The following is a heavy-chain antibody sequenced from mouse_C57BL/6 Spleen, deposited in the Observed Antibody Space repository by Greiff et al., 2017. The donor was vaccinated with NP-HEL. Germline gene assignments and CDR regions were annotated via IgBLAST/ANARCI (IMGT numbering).Heavy chain of an antibody. CDR1: GYAFSSYW. V-gene: IGHV1-80*01. CDR3: ARSKITTVVAAPFAY. D-gene: IGHD1-1*01. J-gene: IGHJ3*01. Sequence: QVQLQQSGAELVKPGASVKISCKASGYAFSSYWMNWVKQRPGKGLEWIGQIYPGDGDTNYNGKFKGKATLTADKSSSTAYMQLSSLTSEDSAVYFCARSKITTVVAAPFAYWGQGTLVTVSA. CDR2: IYPGDGDT.